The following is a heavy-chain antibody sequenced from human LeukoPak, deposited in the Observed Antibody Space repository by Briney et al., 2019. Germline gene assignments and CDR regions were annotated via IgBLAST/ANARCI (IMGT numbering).Heavy chain of an antibody. CDR2: VRSRANSYAT. Sequence: GGSLRLSCAASGFTFSGSAMHWVRQASGKGLEWVGRVRSRANSYATTYAASVKGRFSISRDDSKNTAFLEMNSLKTEDTAVYYCTTNYYDSSGYHYGAFDYWGQGTLVTVSS. CDR3: TTNYYDSSGYHYGAFDY. CDR1: GFTFSGSA. V-gene: IGHV3-73*01. J-gene: IGHJ4*02. D-gene: IGHD3-22*01.